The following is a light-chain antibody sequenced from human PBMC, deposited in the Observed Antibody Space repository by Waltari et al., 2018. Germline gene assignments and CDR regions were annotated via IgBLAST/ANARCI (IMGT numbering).Light chain of an antibody. Sequence: EGVLTQSPATLSLSPGERATLSCRASQSVSGYLAWYQQKPGQAPRLLNYHASDRATGIPARFSGSGSETDDTLDICSLEYENFAVYFCQRRNDRPLVKFGQGTRVE. CDR3: QRRNDRPLVK. CDR1: QSVSGY. V-gene: IGKV3-11*01. CDR2: HAS. J-gene: IGKJ1*01.